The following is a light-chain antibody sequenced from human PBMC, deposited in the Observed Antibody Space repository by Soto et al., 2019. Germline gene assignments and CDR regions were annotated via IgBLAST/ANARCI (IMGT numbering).Light chain of an antibody. CDR1: NIGSQR. Sequence: SYELTQPPSVSVAPEKTARLTCRGDNIGSQRVHWYRQKPGQAPVLVIYYDSDRPSGIPERFSGSTSGNTGTLTINRVEDGYEADYCCQVWDITTDHYVFGTGTKVTVL. J-gene: IGLJ1*01. V-gene: IGLV3-21*04. CDR2: YDS. CDR3: QVWDITTDHYV.